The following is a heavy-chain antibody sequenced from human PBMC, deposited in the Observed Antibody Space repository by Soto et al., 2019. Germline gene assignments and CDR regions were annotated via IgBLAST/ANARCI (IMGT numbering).Heavy chain of an antibody. CDR1: GFTFSGSA. Sequence: EVQLVESGGGLVQPGGSLKLSCAASGFTFSGSAMHWVRQASGKGLEWVGRIRSKANSYATAYAASVKGRFTISRDDSKNTAYLQMNSLKTEDTAVYYCTRRGGYEYIWGSPKNYYYYYMDVWVKGTTVTVSS. V-gene: IGHV3-73*01. CDR2: IRSKANSYAT. D-gene: IGHD3-16*01. CDR3: TRRGGYEYIWGSPKNYYYYYMDV. J-gene: IGHJ6*03.